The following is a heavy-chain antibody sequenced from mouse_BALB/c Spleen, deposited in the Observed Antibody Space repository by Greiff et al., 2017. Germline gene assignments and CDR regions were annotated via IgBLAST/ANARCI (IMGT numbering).Heavy chain of an antibody. J-gene: IGHJ3*01. V-gene: IGHV3-2*02. Sequence: EVQRVESGPGLVKPSQSLSLTCTVTGYSITSDYAWNWIRQFPGNKLEWMGYISYSGSTSYNPSLKSRISITRDTSKNQFFLQLNSVTTEDTATYYCARDYEVWFAYWGQGTLVTVSA. D-gene: IGHD2-4*01. CDR3: ARDYEVWFAY. CDR2: ISYSGST. CDR1: GYSITSDYA.